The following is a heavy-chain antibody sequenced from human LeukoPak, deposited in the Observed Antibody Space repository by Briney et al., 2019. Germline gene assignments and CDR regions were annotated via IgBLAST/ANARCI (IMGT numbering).Heavy chain of an antibody. CDR2: ISYDGNNT. D-gene: IGHD1-26*01. V-gene: IGHV3-30-3*01. Sequence: SGGSLRLSCAASGLTFSSYAMHWVRQAPGKGLEWVAVISYDGNNTFYADSVKGRFIISRDNSKTTLFLQMNSLRAEDTAVYYCATDRAGVGAYYWGQGTLVTVSS. CDR1: GLTFSSYA. J-gene: IGHJ4*02. CDR3: ATDRAGVGAYY.